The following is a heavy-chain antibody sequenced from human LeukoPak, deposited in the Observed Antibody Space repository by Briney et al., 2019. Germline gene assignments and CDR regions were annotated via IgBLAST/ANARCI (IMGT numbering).Heavy chain of an antibody. Sequence: PSQTLSLTCTVSGASISSGLYHWNWIRQSAGKGLEWIGRIQTSPSRSANYNPSLKSRVTISVDTSKNQFSLKLTSATAADTAVYYCATSNWLRDSNFDSWGQGTLVTVPS. J-gene: IGHJ4*02. V-gene: IGHV4-61*02. CDR1: GASISSGLYH. CDR2: IQTSPSRSA. CDR3: ATSNWLRDSNFDS. D-gene: IGHD4-11*01.